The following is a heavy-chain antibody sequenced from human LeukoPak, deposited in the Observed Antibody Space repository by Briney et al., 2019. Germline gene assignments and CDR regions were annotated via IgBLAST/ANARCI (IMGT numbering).Heavy chain of an antibody. CDR2: ISYDGSNK. CDR3: AKVSEQWLDTYYFDY. J-gene: IGHJ4*02. CDR1: GFTFSSYA. Sequence: GRSLRLSCAASGFTFSSYAMHWVRQAPGKGLEWVAVISYDGSNKYYADSVKGRFTISRDNSKNTLYLQMNSLRAEDTAVYYCAKVSEQWLDTYYFDYWGQGTLVTVSS. D-gene: IGHD6-19*01. V-gene: IGHV3-30*04.